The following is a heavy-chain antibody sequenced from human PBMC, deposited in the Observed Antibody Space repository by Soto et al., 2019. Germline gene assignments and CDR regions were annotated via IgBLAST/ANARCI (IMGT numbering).Heavy chain of an antibody. CDR2: IIPIFGTA. CDR3: ARDSHLPDIHNYYYGMDV. CDR1: GGTFSSYA. V-gene: IGHV1-69*01. J-gene: IGHJ6*02. D-gene: IGHD3-9*01. Sequence: QVQLVQSGAEVKKPGSSVKVSCKASGGTFSSYAISWVRQAPGQGLEWMGGIIPIFGTANYAQKFQGRVTITADESTSTAYMELSSLRSEDTAVYYCARDSHLPDIHNYYYGMDVWGQGTTVTVSS.